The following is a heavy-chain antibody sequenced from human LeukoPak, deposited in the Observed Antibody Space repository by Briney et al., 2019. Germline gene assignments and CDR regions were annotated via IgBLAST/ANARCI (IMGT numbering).Heavy chain of an antibody. CDR1: GGSISSSSYY. J-gene: IGHJ4*02. D-gene: IGHD3-9*01. Sequence: SETLSLTCTVSGGSISSSSYYWGWIRQPPGKGLEWIGSIYYSGSTYYNPSLKSRVTTSVDTSKNQFSLKLSSVAAADTAVYYCARAVTYHDGLTGYYRDYFDYWGQGILVTVSS. CDR2: IYYSGST. V-gene: IGHV4-39*07. CDR3: ARAVTYHDGLTGYYRDYFDY.